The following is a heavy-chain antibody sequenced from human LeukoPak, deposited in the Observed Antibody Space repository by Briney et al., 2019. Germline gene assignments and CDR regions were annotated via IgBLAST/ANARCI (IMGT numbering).Heavy chain of an antibody. CDR1: GYSISSGYY. J-gene: IGHJ4*02. D-gene: IGHD3-3*01. Sequence: SETLSLTCTVSGYSISSGYYWGWIRQPPGKGLEWIGSIYHSGSTYYNPSLKSRVTISVDTSKNQFSLKLSSVTAADTAVYYCARGAFGVEPYFDYWGQGTLVTVSS. CDR3: ARGAFGVEPYFDY. CDR2: IYHSGST. V-gene: IGHV4-38-2*02.